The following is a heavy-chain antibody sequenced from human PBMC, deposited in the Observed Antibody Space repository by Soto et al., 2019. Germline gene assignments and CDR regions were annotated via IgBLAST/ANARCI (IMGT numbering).Heavy chain of an antibody. CDR1: GGSFSGYY. D-gene: IGHD5-12*01. Sequence: QVQLQQWGAGLLKPSETLSLTCAVYGGSFSGYYWSWIRQPPGKGLEWIGEINHSGSTNYNPSLKSRVTISVATSKNQFSLKLSSVTAADTAVYYCAIPTEMATNGTNYYYYGMDVWGQGTTVTVSS. CDR3: AIPTEMATNGTNYYYYGMDV. V-gene: IGHV4-34*01. CDR2: INHSGST. J-gene: IGHJ6*02.